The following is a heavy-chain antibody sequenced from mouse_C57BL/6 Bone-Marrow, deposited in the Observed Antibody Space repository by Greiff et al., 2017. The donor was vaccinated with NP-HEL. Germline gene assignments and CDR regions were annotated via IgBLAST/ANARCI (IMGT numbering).Heavy chain of an antibody. D-gene: IGHD2-2*01. V-gene: IGHV1-64*01. Sequence: QVQLQQPGAELVKPGASVKLSCKASGYTFTSYWMHWVKQRPGQGLEWIGMIHPNSGSTNYNEKFTSKATLTVDKSSSTAYMQLSSLTSEDSAVYYGARVGYDGLYYAMDYWGQGTSVTGSS. CDR1: GYTFTSYW. CDR2: IHPNSGST. J-gene: IGHJ4*01. CDR3: ARVGYDGLYYAMDY.